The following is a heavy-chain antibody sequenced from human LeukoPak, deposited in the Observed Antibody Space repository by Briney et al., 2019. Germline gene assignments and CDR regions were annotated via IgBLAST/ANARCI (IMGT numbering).Heavy chain of an antibody. V-gene: IGHV1-46*01. Sequence: ASVKVSCKASGYTFTSYYMHWVRQAPGQGLEWMGIINPSGGSTSYAQKFQGRVTMTRDTSTSTVYMELSSLRSEDTAVYYCARAQRGHSYGKDYFDYWGQRTLVTVSS. CDR3: ARAQRGHSYGKDYFDY. J-gene: IGHJ4*02. D-gene: IGHD5-18*01. CDR2: INPSGGST. CDR1: GYTFTSYY.